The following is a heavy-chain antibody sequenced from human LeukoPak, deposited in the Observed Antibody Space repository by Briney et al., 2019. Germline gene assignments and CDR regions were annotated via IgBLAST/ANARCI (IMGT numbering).Heavy chain of an antibody. CDR3: ARDHPHSFIGYGMDV. V-gene: IGHV3-30-3*01. Sequence: GRSLRLSCAASGFTFSSYAMHWVRQAPGKGLEWVAVISYGGSNKYYADSVKGRFTISRDNSKNTLYLQMNSPRAEDTAVYYCARDHPHSFIGYGMDVWGQGTTVTVSS. CDR1: GFTFSSYA. CDR2: ISYGGSNK. D-gene: IGHD3-16*02. J-gene: IGHJ6*02.